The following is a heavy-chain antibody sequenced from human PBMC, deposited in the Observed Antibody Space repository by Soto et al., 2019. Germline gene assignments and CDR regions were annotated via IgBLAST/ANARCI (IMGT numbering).Heavy chain of an antibody. CDR3: TRRARIGKQLWLPFDS. D-gene: IGHD3-22*01. CDR2: MNPNSGNT. CDR1: GYTFRDYD. Sequence: QVQLVQSGAEVKKPGASVMVSCKASGYTFRDYDINWVRQASGQGLEWMGWMNPNSGNTAYAQKFQGRVTMXXDTTTNTAYMELTSLTSADTAVYYCTRRARIGKQLWLPFDSWAQGTLVTVSS. V-gene: IGHV1-8*01. J-gene: IGHJ4*02.